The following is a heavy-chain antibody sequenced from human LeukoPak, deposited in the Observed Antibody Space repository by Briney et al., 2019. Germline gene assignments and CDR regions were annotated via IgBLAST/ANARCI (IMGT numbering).Heavy chain of an antibody. D-gene: IGHD3-22*01. Sequence: SQTLSLTCTVSGGSISSSSYYWGWIRQPPGKGLEWIGSIYYSGSTYYNPSLKSRVTISVDTSKNQFSLKLSSVTAADTAVYYCARHSYYDSSGHFDYWGQGTLVTVSS. CDR2: IYYSGST. CDR3: ARHSYYDSSGHFDY. V-gene: IGHV4-39*01. J-gene: IGHJ4*02. CDR1: GGSISSSSYY.